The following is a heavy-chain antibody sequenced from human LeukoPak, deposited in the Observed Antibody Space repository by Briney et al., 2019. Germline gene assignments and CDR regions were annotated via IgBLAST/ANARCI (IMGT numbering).Heavy chain of an antibody. CDR2: IHSGGST. CDR3: ARDSSGYYGYGMDV. Sequence: GGSLRLSCAASGFTVSSNYMSWVRQAPGKGLEWVSVIHSGGSTYYADSVKGRFTIPRDNSKNTLYLQMNSLRAEDTAVYYCARDSSGYYGYGMDVWGQGTTVTVSS. D-gene: IGHD3-22*01. J-gene: IGHJ6*02. CDR1: GFTVSSNY. V-gene: IGHV3-66*01.